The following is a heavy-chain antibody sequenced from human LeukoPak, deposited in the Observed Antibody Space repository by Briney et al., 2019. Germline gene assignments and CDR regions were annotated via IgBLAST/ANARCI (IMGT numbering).Heavy chain of an antibody. J-gene: IGHJ4*02. D-gene: IGHD6-19*01. Sequence: SVKVSCKASGGTFSSYAISWVRQAPGQGLEWMGRIIPILGIANYAQKFQGRVTITADKSTSTAYMELSSLRSEDTAVYYCARDGDSSGLYDYWGQGTLVTVSS. CDR3: ARDGDSSGLYDY. V-gene: IGHV1-69*04. CDR1: GGTFSSYA. CDR2: IIPILGIA.